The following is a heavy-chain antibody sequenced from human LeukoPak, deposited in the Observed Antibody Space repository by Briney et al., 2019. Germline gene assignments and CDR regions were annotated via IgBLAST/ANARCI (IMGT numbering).Heavy chain of an antibody. V-gene: IGHV4-34*01. CDR2: INHSGST. CDR3: ARTSAYDYDDY. D-gene: IGHD5-12*01. Sequence: SETLSLTRAVYGGSFSGYYWSWIRQPPGKGLEWIGEINHSGSTNYDPSLKSRVTISVDTSKNQFSLKLSSVTAADTAVYYCARTSAYDYDDYWGQGTLVTVSS. J-gene: IGHJ4*02. CDR1: GGSFSGYY.